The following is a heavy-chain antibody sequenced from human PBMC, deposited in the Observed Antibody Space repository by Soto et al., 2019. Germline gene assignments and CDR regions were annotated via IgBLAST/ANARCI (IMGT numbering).Heavy chain of an antibody. J-gene: IGHJ6*02. D-gene: IGHD3-10*01. V-gene: IGHV4-34*01. CDR2: INHSGST. Sequence: SETLSLTCAVYGGSFSGYYWSWIRQPPGRGLEWIGEINHSGSTNYNPSLKSRVTISVDTSKNQFSLKLSSVTAADTAVYYCARSGVRGVILYYYGMDVWGQGTTVTVSS. CDR1: GGSFSGYY. CDR3: ARSGVRGVILYYYGMDV.